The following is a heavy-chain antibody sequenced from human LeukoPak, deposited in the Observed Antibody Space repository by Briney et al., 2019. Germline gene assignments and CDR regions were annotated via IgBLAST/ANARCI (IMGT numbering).Heavy chain of an antibody. CDR3: AKDPGGGWTGSFDY. V-gene: IGHV3-23*01. CDR2: ISGSGGST. J-gene: IGHJ4*02. D-gene: IGHD6-19*01. CDR1: GFTFSSYA. Sequence: GTSLRLSCAASGFTFSSYAMSWVRQAPGKGLEWVSAISGSGGSTYYADSVKGRFTISRDNSKNTLYLQMNSLRAEDTAVYYCAKDPGGGWTGSFDYWGQGTLVTVSS.